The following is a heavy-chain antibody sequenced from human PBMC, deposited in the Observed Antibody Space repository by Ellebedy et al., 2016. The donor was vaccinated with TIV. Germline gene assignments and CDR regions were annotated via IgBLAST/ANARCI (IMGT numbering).Heavy chain of an antibody. D-gene: IGHD3-22*01. Sequence: MPSATLSLTCAVYGGSLSGYSWSWIRQPPGKGLEWIGEIHHTGISNYSPSLKSRATISGDTSKNQFSLKLSSVTAADTAVYYCTRHYYDPDVWGQGTTVTVS. CDR3: TRHYYDPDV. J-gene: IGHJ6*02. CDR1: GGSLSGYS. CDR2: IHHTGIS. V-gene: IGHV4-34*01.